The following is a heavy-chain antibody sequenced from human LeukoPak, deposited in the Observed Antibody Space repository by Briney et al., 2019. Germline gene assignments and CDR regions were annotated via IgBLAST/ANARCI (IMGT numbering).Heavy chain of an antibody. CDR2: ISYDGSNK. CDR1: GFTFSSYA. CDR3: ARSVAGPNDY. V-gene: IGHV3-30-3*01. J-gene: IGHJ4*02. D-gene: IGHD6-19*01. Sequence: PGGSLRLSCAASGFTFSSYAMHWVRQAPGKGLEWVAVISYDGSNKYYADSVKGRFTISRDSSKNTLYLQMNSLRAEDTAVYYCARSVAGPNDYWGQGTLVTVSS.